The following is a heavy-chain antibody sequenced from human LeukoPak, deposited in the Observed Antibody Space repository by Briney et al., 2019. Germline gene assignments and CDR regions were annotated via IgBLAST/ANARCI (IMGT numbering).Heavy chain of an antibody. Sequence: PGGSLRLSCAASGFTFSSYGMHWVRQAPGKGLEWVAVIWYDGSNKYYADSVKGRFTISRDYSKNTLYLQMNSLRAEDTAVYYCARAYYYDSSGYYYWFDPWGQGTLVTVSS. J-gene: IGHJ5*02. D-gene: IGHD3-22*01. V-gene: IGHV3-33*01. CDR3: ARAYYYDSSGYYYWFDP. CDR2: IWYDGSNK. CDR1: GFTFSSYG.